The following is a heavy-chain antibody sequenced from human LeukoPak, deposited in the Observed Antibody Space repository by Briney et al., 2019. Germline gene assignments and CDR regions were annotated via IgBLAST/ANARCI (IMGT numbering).Heavy chain of an antibody. J-gene: IGHJ4*02. CDR3: AKEDIVVVVAATPWGY. V-gene: IGHV3-23*01. CDR1: GFTFSSYA. D-gene: IGHD2-15*01. Sequence: GGSLRLSCAASGFTFSSYAMTWVRQAPGKGLQWVSAVSGSGAHTYYADSVKGRFTISRDNSRDTLYLQMNSLRAEDTAVYYCAKEDIVVVVAATPWGYWGQGTLVTVSS. CDR2: VSGSGAHT.